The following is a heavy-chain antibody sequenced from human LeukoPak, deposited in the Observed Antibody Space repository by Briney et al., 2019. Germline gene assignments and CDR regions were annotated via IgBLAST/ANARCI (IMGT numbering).Heavy chain of an antibody. D-gene: IGHD5-24*01. CDR2: IKEDGSKT. CDR1: GFTFSTYW. V-gene: IGHV3-7*01. Sequence: GGSLRLSCAASGFTFSTYWMSWVRLAPGKGLEWVANIKEDGSKTYYVDSVKGRFTISRDNAKNSLYLQMNSLRVEDTAVYYCARDESGYNYWGQGTLVTVSS. CDR3: ARDESGYNY. J-gene: IGHJ4*02.